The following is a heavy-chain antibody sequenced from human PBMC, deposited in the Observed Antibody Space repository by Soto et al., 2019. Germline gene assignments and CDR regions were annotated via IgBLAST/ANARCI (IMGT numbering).Heavy chain of an antibody. J-gene: IGHJ4*02. CDR3: AKEQSSGFYRVVDY. Sequence: QVQVVESGGGVVQPGRSLRLSCAASGFTLSCCGMHWVRQAPGKGLEWVGVITYDGSEIHYGDPVKGRFPISRDSSENTVYLQMNSLRVEDSAVYYCAKEQSSGFYRVVDYWGQGTLVTVSP. D-gene: IGHD6-19*01. V-gene: IGHV3-30*18. CDR2: ITYDGSEI. CDR1: GFTLSCCG.